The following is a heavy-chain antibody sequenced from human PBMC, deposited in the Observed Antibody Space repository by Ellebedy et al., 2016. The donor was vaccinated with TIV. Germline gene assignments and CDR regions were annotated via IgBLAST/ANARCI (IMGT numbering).Heavy chain of an antibody. Sequence: SQTLSLTCDISGDTVSSNTAAWNWIRQSPSRGLEWLGRTYYRSKWHNDYAESVRSRISISSDTSKNQFSLHLTSGTPEDTAVYFCARDPYWCQSCLDVWGHGTTVTVSS. CDR3: ARDPYWCQSCLDV. CDR1: GDTVSSNTAA. D-gene: IGHD2-8*01. CDR2: TYYRSKWHN. V-gene: IGHV6-1*01. J-gene: IGHJ6*02.